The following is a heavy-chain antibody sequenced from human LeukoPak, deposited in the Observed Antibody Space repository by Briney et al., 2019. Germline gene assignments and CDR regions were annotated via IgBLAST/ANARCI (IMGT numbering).Heavy chain of an antibody. CDR3: AKSFYSDRSGYSDY. CDR1: GFTFSRFG. CDR2: IRFDGRNQ. D-gene: IGHD3-22*01. J-gene: IGHJ4*02. V-gene: IGHV3-30*02. Sequence: GGSLRLSCVASGFTFSRFGIHWFRQAPGKGLEWVAYIRFDGRNQYYGDSVKGRFTISRDNSNHTLYLQMNSLRPEDTAVYYCAKSFYSDRSGYSDYWGQGTLVIVSS.